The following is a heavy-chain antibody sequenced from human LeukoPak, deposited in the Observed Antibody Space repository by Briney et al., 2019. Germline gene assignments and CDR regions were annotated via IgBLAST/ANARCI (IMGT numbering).Heavy chain of an antibody. J-gene: IGHJ3*02. Sequence: PSETLTLTCAVYGGSFSGYYWSWIRQPPGEGLEWIADINLSGSTNYNPSLKSRVTISVDTSKNQFSLKLSSVTAAEKAVYYCARLPVYRYPHDAFDIWGPGTMVTVSS. V-gene: IGHV4-34*01. CDR1: GGSFSGYY. CDR2: INLSGST. CDR3: ARLPVYRYPHDAFDI. D-gene: IGHD5-18*01.